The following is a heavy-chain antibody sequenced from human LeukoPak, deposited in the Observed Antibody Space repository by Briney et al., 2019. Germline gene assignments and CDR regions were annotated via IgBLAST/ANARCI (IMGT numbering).Heavy chain of an antibody. J-gene: IGHJ4*02. CDR2: IWYDGNNK. CDR1: GFTFSSYG. Sequence: PGRSLRLSCAASGFTFSSYGMHWVRQAPGKGLEWVALIWYDGNNKYYADSVKGRFTISRDNSKNTLYLQMNSLRAEDTALYYCARQYCSGGDCYFLDWGQGTLVTVSS. V-gene: IGHV3-33*01. CDR3: ARQYCSGGDCYFLD. D-gene: IGHD2-15*01.